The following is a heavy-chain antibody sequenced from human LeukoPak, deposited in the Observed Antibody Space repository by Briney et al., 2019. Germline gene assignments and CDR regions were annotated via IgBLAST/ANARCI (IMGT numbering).Heavy chain of an antibody. J-gene: IGHJ4*02. CDR2: ISSSGSTI. D-gene: IGHD3-22*01. CDR1: GFTVSSNY. V-gene: IGHV3-11*04. CDR3: ASSLYYYDSSGYQPADY. Sequence: GGSLRLSCAASGFTVSSNYMSWVRQAPGKGLEWVSYISSSGSTIYYADSVKGRFTISRDNAKNSLYLQMNSLRAEDTAVYYCASSLYYYDSSGYQPADYWGQGTLVTVSS.